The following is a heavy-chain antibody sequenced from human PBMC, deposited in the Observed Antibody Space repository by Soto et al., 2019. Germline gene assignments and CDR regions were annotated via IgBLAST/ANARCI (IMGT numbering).Heavy chain of an antibody. Sequence: LSLTCAVSGGSISSGGYSWSWIRQPPGKGLEWIGYIYHSGSTYYNPSLKSRVTISVDRSKNQFSLKLSSVTAADTAVYYCARHDLFSSNYGDYFDYWGQGTLVTVSS. J-gene: IGHJ4*02. V-gene: IGHV4-30-2*01. CDR2: IYHSGST. D-gene: IGHD4-4*01. CDR1: GGSISSGGYS. CDR3: ARHDLFSSNYGDYFDY.